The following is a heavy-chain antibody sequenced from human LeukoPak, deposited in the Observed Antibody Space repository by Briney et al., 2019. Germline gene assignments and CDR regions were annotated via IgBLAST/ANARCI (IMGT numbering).Heavy chain of an antibody. Sequence: GGSLRLSCAASGFTFSSYAMHWVRQAPGKGLEWVAVISYDGINKYHADSVRGRFTVSRDNSENTLYLQMNSLRPEDTAVYYCARDLKAATGYYYFYYMDVWCKGTTVTVSS. D-gene: IGHD6-13*01. CDR2: ISYDGINK. CDR1: GFTFSSYA. J-gene: IGHJ6*03. V-gene: IGHV3-30*01. CDR3: ARDLKAATGYYYFYYMDV.